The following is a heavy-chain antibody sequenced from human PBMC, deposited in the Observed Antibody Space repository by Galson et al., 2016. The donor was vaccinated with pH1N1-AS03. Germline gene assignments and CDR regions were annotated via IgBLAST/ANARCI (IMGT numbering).Heavy chain of an antibody. V-gene: IGHV3-21*01. Sequence: SLRLSCAASGFIFSAYPMNWVRQAPGKGLEWVSFIGTSSTYIYYADSVKGRFTISRDNMKKSLYLQLNNLRAEDTGIYYCARDRGWNYGGLDLWGQGTPVTVSS. CDR2: IGTSSTYI. J-gene: IGHJ5*02. CDR1: GFIFSAYP. D-gene: IGHD1-7*01. CDR3: ARDRGWNYGGLDL.